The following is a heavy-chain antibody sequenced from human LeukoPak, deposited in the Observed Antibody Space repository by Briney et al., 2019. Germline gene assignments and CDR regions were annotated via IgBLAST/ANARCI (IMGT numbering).Heavy chain of an antibody. CDR2: IKSDGST. CDR1: GFTFSTYW. V-gene: IGHV3-74*01. CDR3: ARAPSEIGGYYPKYFRH. J-gene: IGHJ1*01. Sequence: GGSLRLSCAASGFTFSTYWMHWVRQAPGKGLVWVSRIKSDGSTNYADSVKGRFTIPRDDANNTLSLQMNSLRPEDTGVYYCARAPSEIGGYYPKYFRHWGQGTLVTVSS. D-gene: IGHD3-22*01.